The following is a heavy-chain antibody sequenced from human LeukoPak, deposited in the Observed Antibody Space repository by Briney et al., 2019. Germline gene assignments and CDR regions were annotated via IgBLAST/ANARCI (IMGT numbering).Heavy chain of an antibody. CDR2: ISSSSSTI. J-gene: IGHJ4*02. V-gene: IGHV3-48*01. Sequence: GGSLRLSCAASGFTFSSYSMNWVRQAPGKGLEWVSYISSSSSTIYYADSVKGRFTISRDNAKNSLYLRMNSLRAEDTAVYYCARWNEKNCSSTSCPPFDYWGQGTLVTVSS. CDR3: ARWNEKNCSSTSCPPFDY. D-gene: IGHD2-2*01. CDR1: GFTFSSYS.